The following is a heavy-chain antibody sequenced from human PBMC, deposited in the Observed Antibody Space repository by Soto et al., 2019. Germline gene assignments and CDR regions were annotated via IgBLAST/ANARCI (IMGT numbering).Heavy chain of an antibody. D-gene: IGHD1-1*01. Sequence: EVQVVESGGGLIQPGGSLRLSCAGSGFDFSKYNMDWVRQAPGKGLEWISYISNTSRTKFYADSVKGRFTISRDNARSSLFLEMNSMRDEDTAIYYCARDGNRGYDMDVWGQGTRVTVSS. CDR2: ISNTSRTK. CDR3: ARDGNRGYDMDV. CDR1: GFDFSKYN. J-gene: IGHJ6*02. V-gene: IGHV3-48*02.